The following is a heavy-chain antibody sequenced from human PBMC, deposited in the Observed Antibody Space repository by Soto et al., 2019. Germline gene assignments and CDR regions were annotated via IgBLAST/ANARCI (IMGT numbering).Heavy chain of an antibody. CDR2: ISGDGRTT. J-gene: IGHJ4*02. Sequence: EVQLVEAGGDLVQPGGSLRLSCVASGFTLSGYWMHWVRQVPGKGLVWVSRISGDGRTTNYADSVKGRFTISRDNAKNTLYLQMDSLRAEDTALYYGTRFIDGRSVLFDYWGQGNLVTVSS. D-gene: IGHD1-26*01. V-gene: IGHV3-74*01. CDR3: TRFIDGRSVLFDY. CDR1: GFTLSGYW.